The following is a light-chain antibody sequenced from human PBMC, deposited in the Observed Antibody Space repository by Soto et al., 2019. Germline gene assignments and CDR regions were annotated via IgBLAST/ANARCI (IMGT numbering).Light chain of an antibody. CDR1: QNIYTW. CDR3: QQYNNWPPQT. CDR2: EAS. J-gene: IGKJ1*01. V-gene: IGKV1-5*03. Sequence: DIQMTQSPAALSASVGDRVTITCRASQNIYTWLAWYQQKPGKAPKLLIYEASSLETGVPSRFSGSGSGTEFTLTISSLQSEDFAVYYCQQYNNWPPQTFGQGTKVDIK.